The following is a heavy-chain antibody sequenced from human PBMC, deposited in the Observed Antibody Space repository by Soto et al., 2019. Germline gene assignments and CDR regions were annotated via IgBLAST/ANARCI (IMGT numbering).Heavy chain of an antibody. D-gene: IGHD5-12*01. V-gene: IGHV1-46*03. Sequence: GASVKVSCKSSGYTFTSYYMHCVRQAPGQGLEWMGIINPSGGSTSYAQKFQGRVTMTRDTSTSTVYMELSSLRSEDTAVYYCAREREARGYSGYDLGYWGQGTLVTVSS. J-gene: IGHJ4*02. CDR2: INPSGGST. CDR1: GYTFTSYY. CDR3: AREREARGYSGYDLGY.